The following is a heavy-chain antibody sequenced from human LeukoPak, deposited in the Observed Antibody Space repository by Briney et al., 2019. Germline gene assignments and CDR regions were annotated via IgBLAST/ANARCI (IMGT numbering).Heavy chain of an antibody. CDR3: SRESGPYSPFGH. CDR1: GGSITTTNY. D-gene: IGHD1-26*01. V-gene: IGHV4-4*02. J-gene: IGHJ4*02. Sequence: PSETLSLTCGVSGGSITTTNYWSWVRQSPGRGLEWIGEISLSGYTGFNPSLRGRVTMSLDESKNRLSLTLTSVTAADTAIYYCSRESGPYSPFGHWGQGILVTVTT. CDR2: ISLSGYT.